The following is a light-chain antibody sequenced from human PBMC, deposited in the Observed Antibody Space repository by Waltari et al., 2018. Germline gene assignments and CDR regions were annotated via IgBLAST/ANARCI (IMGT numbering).Light chain of an antibody. V-gene: IGLV2-11*01. CDR2: DVS. Sequence: QSALTPPRSVSVSPGQSVPISCTGTSSDVGGYNYVSRYQQHPGKAPKLMIYDVSKRPSGVPDRFSGSKSGNTASLTISGLQAEDEADYYCCSYAGSYVFGTGTKVTVL. CDR1: SSDVGGYNY. J-gene: IGLJ1*01. CDR3: CSYAGSYV.